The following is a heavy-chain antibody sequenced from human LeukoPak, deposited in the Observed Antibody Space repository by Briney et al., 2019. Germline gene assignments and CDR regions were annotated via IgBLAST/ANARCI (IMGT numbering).Heavy chain of an antibody. CDR1: GFTFSSYS. CDR3: ARDPLAIVGATGY. D-gene: IGHD1-26*01. V-gene: IGHV3-21*01. CDR2: IISSSSYI. J-gene: IGHJ4*02. Sequence: GGSLRLSCAASGFTFSSYSMNWVRQAPGKGLEWVSSIISSSSYIYYADSVKGRFTISRDNAKNSLYLQMNSLRAEDTAVYYCARDPLAIVGATGYWGQGTLVTVSS.